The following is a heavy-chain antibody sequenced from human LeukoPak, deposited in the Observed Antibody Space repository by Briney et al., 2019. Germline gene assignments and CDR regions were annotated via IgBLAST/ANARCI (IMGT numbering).Heavy chain of an antibody. J-gene: IGHJ4*02. D-gene: IGHD4-23*01. Sequence: GSSVTVSCKASGGTFSSYAISWVRQGPGQGLEWMGRIIPILGIANYAQKFQGRVTITADKSTSTAYMELSSLRSEDTAVYYCARSNGGNPFDYWGQGTLVTVSS. V-gene: IGHV1-69*04. CDR1: GGTFSSYA. CDR2: IIPILGIA. CDR3: ARSNGGNPFDY.